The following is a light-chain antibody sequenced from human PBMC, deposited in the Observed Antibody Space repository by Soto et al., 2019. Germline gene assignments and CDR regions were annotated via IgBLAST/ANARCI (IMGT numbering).Light chain of an antibody. V-gene: IGKV1-39*01. Sequence: DIQMTQSPSSLSAFVGDRVTITCRASQRISSFLNWYQQKPGKAPKVLIYDASNLESGVPSRFSGSGSGTEFTLTISSLQPDDSATYYCQQSYSTLSITFGQGTRLEI. J-gene: IGKJ5*01. CDR2: DAS. CDR3: QQSYSTLSIT. CDR1: QRISSF.